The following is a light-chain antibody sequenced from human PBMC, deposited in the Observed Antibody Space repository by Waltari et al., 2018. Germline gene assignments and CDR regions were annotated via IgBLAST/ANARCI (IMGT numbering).Light chain of an antibody. J-gene: IGLJ1*01. V-gene: IGLV3-21*04. Sequence: SYVLTQPPSVSVAPGETARITCGGANIGSYSVHWYQQKPGQAPVLVIRYDSYRPSGIPERFSGSNSANTATLTISRVEAGDEANYYCQVWHAAIDPGVFGTGTEVTV. CDR2: YDS. CDR1: NIGSYS. CDR3: QVWHAAIDPGV.